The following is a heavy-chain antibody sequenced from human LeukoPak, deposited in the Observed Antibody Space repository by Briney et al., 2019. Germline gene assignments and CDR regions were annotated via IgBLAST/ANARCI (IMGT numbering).Heavy chain of an antibody. CDR1: GGSISSYY. V-gene: IGHV4-59*01. Sequence: SETLSLTCTVSGGSISSYYWSWIRQPPGKGLEWIGYIYYSGSTNYNPSLKSRVTISVDTSKNQFSLKLSSVTAADTAVYYCARLYGDHTPYYYYYYMDVWSKGTTVTISS. J-gene: IGHJ6*03. CDR2: IYYSGST. CDR3: ARLYGDHTPYYYYYYMDV. D-gene: IGHD4-17*01.